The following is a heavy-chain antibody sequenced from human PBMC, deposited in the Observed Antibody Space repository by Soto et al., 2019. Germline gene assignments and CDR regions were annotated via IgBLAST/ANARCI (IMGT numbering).Heavy chain of an antibody. CDR3: ARGLWFGYYYYYYMDV. V-gene: IGHV1-8*01. CDR1: GYTFTSYD. CDR2: MNPNSGNT. Sequence: ASVKVSCKASGYTFTSYDINWVRQATGQGLEWMGWMNPNSGNTGYAQKFQGRVTMTRNTSISTAYMELSSLRSEDTAVYYCARGLWFGYYYYYYMDVSGKGTTVTVSS. J-gene: IGHJ6*03. D-gene: IGHD3-10*01.